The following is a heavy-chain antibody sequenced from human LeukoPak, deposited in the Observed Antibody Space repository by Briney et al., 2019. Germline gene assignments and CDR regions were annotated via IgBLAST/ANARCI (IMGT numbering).Heavy chain of an antibody. D-gene: IGHD3-10*01. Sequence: SETLSLTCTVSGGSISSYYWSWIRQPPGKGLKWIGYIYYSGSTNYNPSLKSRVTISVDTSKNQFSLKLSSVTAADTAVYYCARDRYGSGSYSAYWGQGTLVTVSS. V-gene: IGHV4-59*01. J-gene: IGHJ4*02. CDR1: GGSISSYY. CDR2: IYYSGST. CDR3: ARDRYGSGSYSAY.